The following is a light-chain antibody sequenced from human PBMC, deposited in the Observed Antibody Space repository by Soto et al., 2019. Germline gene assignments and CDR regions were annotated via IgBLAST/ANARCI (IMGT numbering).Light chain of an antibody. CDR3: LSYKTDNTFV. CDR1: SSDVGAYNY. Sequence: QSVLTQPASVSGSPGQSITISCTGTSSDVGAYNYVSWYQQHPGKAPKLMIYEVNNRPSGVSNRFSGSKSANTASLTISGLQADDEAEYFCLSYKTDNTFVFGTGTKLTVL. CDR2: EVN. V-gene: IGLV2-14*01. J-gene: IGLJ1*01.